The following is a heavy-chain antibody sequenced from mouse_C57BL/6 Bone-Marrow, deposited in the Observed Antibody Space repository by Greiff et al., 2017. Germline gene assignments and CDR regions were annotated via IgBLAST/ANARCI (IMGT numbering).Heavy chain of an antibody. J-gene: IGHJ2*01. D-gene: IGHD1-1*01. CDR2: INPSSGYT. CDR3: ARRYYGSPHFDYWGQGTTLTHFDY. Sequence: VQLQQSGAELAKPGASVKLSCKASGYTFTSYWMHWVKQRPGQGLEWIGYINPSSGYTKYKQKFKDKATFTADKSSSTAYMQLSSLTYEDSAVYYCARRYYGSPHFDYWGQGTTLTHFDYWGQGTTLTVSS. CDR1: GYTFTSYW. V-gene: IGHV1-7*01.